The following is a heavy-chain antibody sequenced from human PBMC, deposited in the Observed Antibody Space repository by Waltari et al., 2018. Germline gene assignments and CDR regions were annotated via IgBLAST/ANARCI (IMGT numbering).Heavy chain of an antibody. Sequence: QVQLVESGGGVVQPGGSLRLSCAASGFTFSSYGMHWVRQAPGKGLEWVAFIRYDGSNKYYADSVKCRFTNSRDNSKNTLYLQMNSLRAEDTAVYYCARYYDGSGNDDHFDYWGQGTLVTVSS. CDR2: IRYDGSNK. CDR3: ARYYDGSGNDDHFDY. V-gene: IGHV3-30*02. J-gene: IGHJ4*02. D-gene: IGHD3-22*01. CDR1: GFTFSSYG.